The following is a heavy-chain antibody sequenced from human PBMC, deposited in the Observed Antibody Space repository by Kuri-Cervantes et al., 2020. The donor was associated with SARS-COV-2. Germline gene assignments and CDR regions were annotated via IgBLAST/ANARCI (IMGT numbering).Heavy chain of an antibody. CDR2: VRGKANNYAT. J-gene: IGHJ4*02. V-gene: IGHV3-73*01. D-gene: IGHD7-27*01. CDR3: TTGSNWGSGFEY. CDR1: GFLFSASA. Sequence: GGSLRLSCEVSGFLFSASAIHWVRQASGKGLEWVGRVRGKANNYATAYAASVKGRFTISRDDSKNMAYLQMNSLKTEDTAVYYCTTGSNWGSGFEYWGQGTLVTVSS.